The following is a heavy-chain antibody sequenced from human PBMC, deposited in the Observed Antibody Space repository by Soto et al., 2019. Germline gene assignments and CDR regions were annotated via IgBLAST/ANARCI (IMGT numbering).Heavy chain of an antibody. V-gene: IGHV1-46*01. CDR2: INPSGGST. Sequence: GASVKVSCKASGYTFTSYYMHWVRQAPGQGLEWMGIINPSGGSTSYAQKFQGRVTMTRDTSTSTVYMELSSLRSEDMAVYYCARDLGMSSWYPRDNYYYYGMDVWGQGTTVTVSS. CDR1: GYTFTSYY. D-gene: IGHD6-13*01. J-gene: IGHJ6*02. CDR3: ARDLGMSSWYPRDNYYYYGMDV.